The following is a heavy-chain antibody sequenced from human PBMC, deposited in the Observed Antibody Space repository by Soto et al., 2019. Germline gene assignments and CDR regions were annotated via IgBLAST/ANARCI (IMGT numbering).Heavy chain of an antibody. D-gene: IGHD2-15*01. Sequence: ASVKVSCKASGYTFTSYDINWVRQATGQGLEWMGWMNPNSGNTGYAQKFQGRVTMTRNTSISTAYMELSSLRSEDTAVYYCARVGGCSGGSCFYYYYYYMDVWGKGTTVTVSS. CDR3: ARVGGCSGGSCFYYYYYYMDV. J-gene: IGHJ6*03. CDR2: MNPNSGNT. CDR1: GYTFTSYD. V-gene: IGHV1-8*01.